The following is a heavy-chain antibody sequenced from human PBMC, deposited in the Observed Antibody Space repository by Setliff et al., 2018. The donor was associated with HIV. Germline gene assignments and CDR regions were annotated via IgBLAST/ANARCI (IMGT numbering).Heavy chain of an antibody. CDR3: ARDLPELTGRSFDP. D-gene: IGHD7-27*01. V-gene: IGHV4-39*07. CDR1: GGSIKSSSYY. CDR2: IYYSGNT. J-gene: IGHJ5*02. Sequence: PSETLSLTCTVSGGSIKSSSYYWGWIRQPPGKGLEWIGSIYYSGNTYYNPSLKSRVTISEDTSRNQFSLRLTSVTAADTAVYYCARDLPELTGRSFDPWGQGIQVTVSS.